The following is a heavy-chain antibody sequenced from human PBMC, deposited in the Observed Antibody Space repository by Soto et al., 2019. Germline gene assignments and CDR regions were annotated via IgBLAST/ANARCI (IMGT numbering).Heavy chain of an antibody. CDR3: ARAPDGYNSHYFDY. V-gene: IGHV1-69*01. CDR2: IIPIFGTA. J-gene: IGHJ4*02. D-gene: IGHD5-12*01. Sequence: QVQLVQSGAEVKKPGSSVKVSCKASGGTFSSYAISWVRQAPGQGLEWMGGIIPIFGTANYAQKFQGRVTITADESTSTAYMELSSLRSEETAVYYCARAPDGYNSHYFDYWGQGTLVTVSS. CDR1: GGTFSSYA.